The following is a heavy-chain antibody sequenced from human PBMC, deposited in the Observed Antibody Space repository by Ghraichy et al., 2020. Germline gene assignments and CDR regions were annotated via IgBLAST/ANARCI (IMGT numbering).Heavy chain of an antibody. J-gene: IGHJ5*02. Sequence: SGPTLVKPTETLTLTCTVSGFSLTNIHMGVSWIRQPPGKALEWLALIFSTDEKSYSAPLRGRLSISKDASRNQVVLNMTNMDPEDTATYYCARTPLNSISGGCDHWGQGIPVTVSS. CDR3: ARTPLNSISGGCDH. V-gene: IGHV2-26*01. CDR1: GFSLTNIHMG. D-gene: IGHD2-8*01. CDR2: IFSTDEK.